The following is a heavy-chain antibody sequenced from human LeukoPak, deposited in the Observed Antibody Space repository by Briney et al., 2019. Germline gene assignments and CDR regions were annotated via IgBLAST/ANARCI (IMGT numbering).Heavy chain of an antibody. CDR3: ARDEWVGDVGYDY. D-gene: IGHD3-10*01. J-gene: IGHJ4*02. Sequence: GGSLRLSCTASGFTVSSNYMSWVRQAPGKGLEWVSVIYSGGSTYYADSVKGRFTISRDNSKNTLYLQMNSLRAEDTAVYYCARDEWVGDVGYDYWGQGTLVTVSS. CDR2: IYSGGST. CDR1: GFTVSSNY. V-gene: IGHV3-53*01.